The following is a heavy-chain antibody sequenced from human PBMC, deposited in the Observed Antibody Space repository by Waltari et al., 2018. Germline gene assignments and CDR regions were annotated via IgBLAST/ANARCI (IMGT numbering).Heavy chain of an antibody. CDR1: GDSVTNSYW. CDR3: ARDRGRGLYLDS. J-gene: IGHJ4*02. CDR2: IHGSGRA. D-gene: IGHD2-15*01. V-gene: IGHV4-4*02. Sequence: QLQLQESGPGLVKPSGTLSLTCTVSGDSVTNSYWWGWVRQSPEKGLEWIGQIHGSGRANDNPSLESRVTRSIDRSNNQFSLKVTSTTAADTAVYYCARDRGRGLYLDSWGQGTLVTVSP.